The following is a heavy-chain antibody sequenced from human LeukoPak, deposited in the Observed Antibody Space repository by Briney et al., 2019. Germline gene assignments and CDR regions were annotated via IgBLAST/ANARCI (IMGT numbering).Heavy chain of an antibody. CDR1: GFPFSGYW. D-gene: IGHD1-20*01. CDR2: IKPDGSER. Sequence: AGGSLRLSCAASGFPFSGYWMSWVRQAPGKGLEWVANIKPDGSERYYVDSVKGRFTISRDNAKNSLYLQMNSLRVEDTAVYYCASGNWNDRAFDIWGQGTMVTVSS. J-gene: IGHJ3*02. V-gene: IGHV3-7*01. CDR3: ASGNWNDRAFDI.